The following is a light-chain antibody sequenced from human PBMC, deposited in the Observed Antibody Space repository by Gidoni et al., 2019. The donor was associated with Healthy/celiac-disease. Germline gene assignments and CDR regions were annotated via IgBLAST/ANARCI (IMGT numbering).Light chain of an antibody. Sequence: SVLPKPPSVPGAHGQRFPISCTGSSANIRAGYDVHWYQQLPGPAPKLLIYGNSNRPSGVPDRFSGSKSGTSASLAITGLQAEDEADYHCQSYDSSLSGSVVFGGGTKLTVL. V-gene: IGLV1-40*01. CDR1: SANIRAGYD. CDR2: GNS. CDR3: QSYDSSLSGSVV. J-gene: IGLJ2*01.